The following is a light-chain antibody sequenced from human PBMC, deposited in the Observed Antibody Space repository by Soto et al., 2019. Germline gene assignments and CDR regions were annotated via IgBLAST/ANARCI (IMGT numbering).Light chain of an antibody. Sequence: EIVMTQSPATLSVSPGERATLSCRASQSVSSNLAWYQQKPGQAPRLLIYGASTRATGIPARFSGSGSGTEFTLTISSLQSEDSATYFCQQYNDFQYSFGPGTKLDI. CDR1: QSVSSN. V-gene: IGKV3-15*01. CDR2: GAS. CDR3: QQYNDFQYS. J-gene: IGKJ2*01.